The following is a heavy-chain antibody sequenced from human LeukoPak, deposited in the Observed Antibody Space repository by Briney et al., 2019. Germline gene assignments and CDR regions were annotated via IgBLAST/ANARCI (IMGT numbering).Heavy chain of an antibody. D-gene: IGHD4-17*01. Sequence: PGGSPRLSCAASGFTFSSYAMSWVRQAPGVGLEWVSAISNSGGSTYYADSVKGRFTISRDNSKNTLYLQMNGLRAEDTALYYCAKHGEAYGDSKTDYWGQGTLVTVSS. J-gene: IGHJ4*02. V-gene: IGHV3-23*01. CDR1: GFTFSSYA. CDR3: AKHGEAYGDSKTDY. CDR2: ISNSGGST.